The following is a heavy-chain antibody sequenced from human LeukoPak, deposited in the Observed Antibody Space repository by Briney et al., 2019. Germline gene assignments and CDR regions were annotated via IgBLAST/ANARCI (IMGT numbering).Heavy chain of an antibody. Sequence: AGGSLRLSCAASGFTFSSYSMNWVRQAPGKGLEWVSSISSSSSYIYYADSVKGRFTISRDNAKNSLYLQMNSLRAEDTAVYYCARDGGTSRDFDYWGPGTLVTVSS. V-gene: IGHV3-21*01. CDR3: ARDGGTSRDFDY. CDR2: ISSSSSYI. D-gene: IGHD1-1*01. J-gene: IGHJ4*02. CDR1: GFTFSSYS.